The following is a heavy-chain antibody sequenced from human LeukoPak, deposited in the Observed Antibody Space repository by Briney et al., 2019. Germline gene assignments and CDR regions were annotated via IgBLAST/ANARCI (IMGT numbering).Heavy chain of an antibody. CDR3: ATSYYDFYYFDY. CDR1: GLTFSSYA. CDR2: ISGSGGST. J-gene: IGHJ4*02. Sequence: GGSLRLSCAASGLTFSSYAMSWVRQAPGKGLEWVSVISGSGGSTFYADSVKGRFTISRDNSKNTLYLQMNSLRAEDTALYYCATSYYDFYYFDYWGQGTLVTVSS. D-gene: IGHD3-3*01. V-gene: IGHV3-23*01.